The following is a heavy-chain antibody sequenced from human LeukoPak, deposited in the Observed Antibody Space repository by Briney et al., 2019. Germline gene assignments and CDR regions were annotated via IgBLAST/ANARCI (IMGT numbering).Heavy chain of an antibody. CDR3: ARGHGSGSYGGSYYFDY. Sequence: SETLSLTCTVSGGSISSSSYYWGWIRQPPGKGLEWIGSIYYSGSTYYNPSLKSRVTISVDTSKNQFSLKLSSVTAADTVVYYCARGHGSGSYGGSYYFDYWGQGTLVTVSS. V-gene: IGHV4-39*07. CDR1: GGSISSSSYY. J-gene: IGHJ4*02. CDR2: IYYSGST. D-gene: IGHD3-10*01.